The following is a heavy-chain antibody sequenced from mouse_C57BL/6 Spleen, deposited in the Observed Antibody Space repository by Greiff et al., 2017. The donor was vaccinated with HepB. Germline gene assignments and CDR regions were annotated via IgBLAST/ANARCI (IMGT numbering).Heavy chain of an antibody. V-gene: IGHV1-81*01. D-gene: IGHD1-1*01. CDR1: GYTFTSYG. J-gene: IGHJ4*01. CDR3: ARYDGSSYAMDY. CDR2: IYPRSGNT. Sequence: VQLQQPGAELARPGASVKLSCKASGYTFTSYGISWVKQRTGQGLEWIGEIYPRSGNTYYNEKFKGKATLTADKSSSTAYMELRSLTSEDSAVYFCARYDGSSYAMDYWGQGTSVTVAS.